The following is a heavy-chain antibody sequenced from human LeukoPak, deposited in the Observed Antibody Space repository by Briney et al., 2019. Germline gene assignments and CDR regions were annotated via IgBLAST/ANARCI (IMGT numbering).Heavy chain of an antibody. CDR3: AREDGSSYYFDY. CDR1: GFTFSSYG. D-gene: IGHD6-6*01. J-gene: IGHJ4*02. Sequence: GGSLRLSCAASGFTFSSYGMHWVRQAPGKGLEWAAFIRYDGSNKYYADSVKGRFTISRDNSKNTLYLQMNSLRAEDTAVYYCAREDGSSYYFDYWGQGTLVTVSS. V-gene: IGHV3-30*02. CDR2: IRYDGSNK.